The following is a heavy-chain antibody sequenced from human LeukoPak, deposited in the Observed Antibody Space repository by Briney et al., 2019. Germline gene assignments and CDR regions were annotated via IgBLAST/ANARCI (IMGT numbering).Heavy chain of an antibody. Sequence: GGSLRLSCAASGFTFSSYAMSWVRQAPGKGLELVSAVSGSGGSTYYADSVKGRFTISRDNSKNTLYLQMNSLRAEDTAVYYCAKAYSSSWYLKNFDYWGQGTLGTVSS. CDR3: AKAYSSSWYLKNFDY. V-gene: IGHV3-23*01. CDR2: VSGSGGST. CDR1: GFTFSSYA. J-gene: IGHJ4*02. D-gene: IGHD6-13*01.